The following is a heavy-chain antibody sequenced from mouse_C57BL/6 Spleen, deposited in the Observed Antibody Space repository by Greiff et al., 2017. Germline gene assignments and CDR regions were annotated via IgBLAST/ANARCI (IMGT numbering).Heavy chain of an antibody. J-gene: IGHJ2*01. Sequence: EVKLMESGGGLVQPGGSLSLSCAASGFTFTDYYMSWVRQPPGKALEWLGFIRNKANGYTTEYSASVKGRFTISRDNSQSILYLQMNALRAEDSATYYCARHGYFDYWGQGTTLTVSS. CDR1: GFTFTDYY. CDR3: ARHGYFDY. V-gene: IGHV7-3*01. CDR2: IRNKANGYTT.